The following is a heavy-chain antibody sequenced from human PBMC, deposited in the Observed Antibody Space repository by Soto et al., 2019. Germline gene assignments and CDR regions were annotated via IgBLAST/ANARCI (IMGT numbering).Heavy chain of an antibody. Sequence: QVQLVQSGAEENKPGSSVKGSCKASGGTFSIYAISWVRLAPGQGREWRGGIIPFFCTADYAQKFQARVTITADESPTTAPIQLGSLRSEDTAVYSCAGYHHYYDSGCYPPLPWGHGTLVTFSS. CDR1: GGTFSIYA. V-gene: IGHV1-69*12. J-gene: IGHJ5*02. D-gene: IGHD3-22*01. CDR2: IIPFFCTA. CDR3: AGYHHYYDSGCYPPLP.